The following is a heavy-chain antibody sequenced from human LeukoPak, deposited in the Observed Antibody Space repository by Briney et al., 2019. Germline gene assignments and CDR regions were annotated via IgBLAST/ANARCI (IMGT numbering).Heavy chain of an antibody. CDR2: IKLSGGST. CDR1: GYTFNSYY. D-gene: IGHD4-17*01. CDR3: ARESYGEEDN. V-gene: IGHV1-46*02. J-gene: IGHJ4*02. Sequence: SVKVSCKASGYTFNSYYMHWVRQAPGQGLEWMGIIKLSGGSTSYAQKFQGRVTMTRDTSTSTVYMELSSLRSEDTAVYYCARESYGEEDNWGQGTLVTVSS.